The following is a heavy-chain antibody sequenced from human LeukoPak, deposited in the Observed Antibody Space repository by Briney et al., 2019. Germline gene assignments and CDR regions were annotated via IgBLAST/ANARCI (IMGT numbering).Heavy chain of an antibody. CDR3: ATAAGTS. D-gene: IGHD6-13*01. J-gene: IGHJ5*02. CDR1: GGSISSANYY. V-gene: IGHV4-30-4*02. CDR2: ISYSGST. Sequence: SETLSLTCTVSGGSISSANYYWNWIRQPPGKGLEWIGYISYSGSTHYNPSLKSRATISADTSKNQFSLKLSSVTAADTAVYYCATAAGTSWGQGTLVTVSS.